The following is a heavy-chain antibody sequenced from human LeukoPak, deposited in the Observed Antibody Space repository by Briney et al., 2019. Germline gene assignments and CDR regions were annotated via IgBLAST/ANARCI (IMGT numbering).Heavy chain of an antibody. V-gene: IGHV3-23*01. CDR1: GFTFSSYA. Sequence: PGGSLRLFCAASGFTFSSYAMGWVRQAPGKGLEWVSLITGSGGSQFHADSVMGRFTISRDNSKNTLYLEMNSLRAEDTAVYYCARDHLIVVVPGAIYFDYWGQGTLVTVSS. CDR2: ITGSGGSQ. D-gene: IGHD2-2*01. CDR3: ARDHLIVVVPGAIYFDY. J-gene: IGHJ4*02.